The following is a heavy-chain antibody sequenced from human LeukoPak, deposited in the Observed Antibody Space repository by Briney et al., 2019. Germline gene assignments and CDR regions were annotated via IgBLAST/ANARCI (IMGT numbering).Heavy chain of an antibody. J-gene: IGHJ4*02. V-gene: IGHV4-34*01. D-gene: IGHD5-18*01. Sequence: SESLSLTCVFHRGSLSSSYWSWIRQPPGRGVEWIGQINLRGSTNYNPPLKSRVTISVDATTSQFSLKLSSVTAADTAVYYCARYVYYATAMAYFVYWGQGTLVTVSS. CDR2: INLRGST. CDR3: ARYVYYATAMAYFVY. CDR1: RGSLSSSY.